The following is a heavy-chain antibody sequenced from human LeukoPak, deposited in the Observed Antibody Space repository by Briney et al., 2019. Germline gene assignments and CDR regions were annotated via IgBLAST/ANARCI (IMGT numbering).Heavy chain of an antibody. Sequence: PGGSLRLSSAASGFTFSSYHMDWVRQAPGKGLEWVSFISSSSDYISYADSVKGRFTISRDNAKNSLYLQMNSRRAEDTAVYYCAKRAFSDSDLRAFDIWGQGTMVTISS. J-gene: IGHJ3*02. CDR2: ISSSSDYI. V-gene: IGHV3-21*01. CDR3: AKRAFSDSDLRAFDI. D-gene: IGHD5-12*01. CDR1: GFTFSSYH.